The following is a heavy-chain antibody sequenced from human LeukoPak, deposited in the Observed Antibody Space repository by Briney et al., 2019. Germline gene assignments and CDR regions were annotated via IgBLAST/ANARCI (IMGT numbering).Heavy chain of an antibody. J-gene: IGHJ4*02. CDR2: IKQDGSEK. Sequence: PGGSLRLSCAASGSTFSSYWMSWVRQAPGKGLEWVANIKQDGSEKYYVDSVKGRFTISRDNAKNSLYLQMNSLRAEGTAVYYCARARRGYVDYELDYWGQETLVTVSS. V-gene: IGHV3-7*01. D-gene: IGHD4-17*01. CDR1: GSTFSSYW. CDR3: ARARRGYVDYELDY.